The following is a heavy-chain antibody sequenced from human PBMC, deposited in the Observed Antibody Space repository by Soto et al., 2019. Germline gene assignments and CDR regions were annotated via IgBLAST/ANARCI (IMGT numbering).Heavy chain of an antibody. CDR2: ISSSGSTI. D-gene: IGHD6-13*01. CDR3: ARGVDSSSWYYYYYYMDV. J-gene: IGHJ6*03. V-gene: IGHV3-11*01. Sequence: GGSLRLSCAASGFTFSDYDMSWFCKAPGKGLEWVSYISSSGSTIYYADSVKGRFTISRDNAKNSLYLQMNSLRAEDTAVYYCARGVDSSSWYYYYYYMDVWGKGTTVTVSS. CDR1: GFTFSDYD.